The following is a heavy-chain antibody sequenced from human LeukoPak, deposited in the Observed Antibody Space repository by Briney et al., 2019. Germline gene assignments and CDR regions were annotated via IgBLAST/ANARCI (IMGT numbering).Heavy chain of an antibody. D-gene: IGHD2-2*01. CDR2: IYYSGST. J-gene: IGHJ5*02. V-gene: IGHV4-39*01. CDR1: GGSISSSSYY. Sequence: SETLSLTCTVSGGSISSSSYYWGWIRQPPGKGLGWIGSIYYSGSTYYNPFLRRRATLSETTSKNLFPMKLSSVTAADTAVYYCARRVGYCSSTSCLGYNWFDPWGQGTLVTVSS. CDR3: ARRVGYCSSTSCLGYNWFDP.